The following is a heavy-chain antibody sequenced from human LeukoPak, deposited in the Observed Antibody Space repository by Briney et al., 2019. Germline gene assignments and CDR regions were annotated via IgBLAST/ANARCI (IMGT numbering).Heavy chain of an antibody. J-gene: IGHJ5*02. V-gene: IGHV1-8*01. CDR2: MNPNSANT. Sequence: ASVKVSCKASGYTFTSYDINWVRQATGQGLEWMGWMNPNSANTGYAQKFQGRVTITRNTSINTAYMELSSLRSDDTAVYYCAREPPERLRDWFDPWGQGTLVTVSS. CDR1: GYTFTSYD. CDR3: AREPPERLRDWFDP. D-gene: IGHD1-14*01.